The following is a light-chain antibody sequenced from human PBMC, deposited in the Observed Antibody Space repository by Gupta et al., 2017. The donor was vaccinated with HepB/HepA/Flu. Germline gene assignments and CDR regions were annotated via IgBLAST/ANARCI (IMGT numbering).Light chain of an antibody. J-gene: IGKJ4*01. CDR1: QEISNY. CDR3: QQNHILLT. V-gene: IGKV1-33*01. Sequence: DIQMTHSPSFLSASVGDRVTITGQESQEISNYLNWYQQKPEQAPKLMIEDASNCEAGVASRFSGSGGGKDFTNTSRGLQEEDSGKYYRQQNHILLTFGRGTKVEIK. CDR2: DAS.